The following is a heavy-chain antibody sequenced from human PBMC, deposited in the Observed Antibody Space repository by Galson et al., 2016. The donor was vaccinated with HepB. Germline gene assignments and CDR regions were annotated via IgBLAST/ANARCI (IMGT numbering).Heavy chain of an antibody. CDR2: INPSGGST. D-gene: IGHD3-3*01. CDR3: AKGGCITIFGVVKCRDVFDL. Sequence: SVKVSCKASGYTFTRYYMHWVRQAPGQGLEWMGIINPSGGSTSYAQKFQGRVTMTRDTSTSTVYMELSSLRSEDTAVYYCAKGGCITIFGVVKCRDVFDLWGQGTVVTVSS. V-gene: IGHV1-46*01. J-gene: IGHJ3*01. CDR1: GYTFTRYY.